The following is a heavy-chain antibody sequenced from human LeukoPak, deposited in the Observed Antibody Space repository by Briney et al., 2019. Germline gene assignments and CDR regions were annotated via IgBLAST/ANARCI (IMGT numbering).Heavy chain of an antibody. D-gene: IGHD3-10*01. CDR1: GYTFTNYA. CDR2: INAGNGNT. Sequence: ASVKVSCKASGYTFTNYAMHWVRQAPGQRLEWMGWINAGNGNTKYSQKFQGRVTITRDTSASTAYMELSSLRSEDTAVYFCAKEIDGSGSSRLYYYYYGMDVWGQGTTVTVSS. V-gene: IGHV1-3*01. CDR3: AKEIDGSGSSRLYYYYYGMDV. J-gene: IGHJ6*02.